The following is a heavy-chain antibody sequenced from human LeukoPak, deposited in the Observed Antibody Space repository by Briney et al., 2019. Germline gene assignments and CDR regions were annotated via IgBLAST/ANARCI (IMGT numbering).Heavy chain of an antibody. CDR3: ARDGTGDRPRSTGNYFDN. D-gene: IGHD3-10*01. J-gene: IGHJ4*02. CDR2: IYYSESS. V-gene: IGHV4-39*02. Sequence: SETLSLTCTVSGGSISISTYYWGWIRQPPGKGLEWIGNIYYSESSYYSPSLKSRVSISVDTPKNQFSLNLTSVTAADTAVYSCARDGTGDRPRSTGNYFDNWGQGTLVTVSS. CDR1: GGSISISTYY.